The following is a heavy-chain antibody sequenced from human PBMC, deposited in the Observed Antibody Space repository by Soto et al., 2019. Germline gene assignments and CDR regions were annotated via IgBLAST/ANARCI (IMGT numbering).Heavy chain of an antibody. V-gene: IGHV3-15*01. CDR1: GFTFSNAW. J-gene: IGHJ6*02. D-gene: IGHD3-16*01. CDR2: IKSKTDGGTT. CDR3: TTVFLPHDLTYYYYYGMDV. Sequence: PGGSLRLSCAASGFTFSNAWMSWVRQAPGKGLEWVGRIKSKTDGGTTDYAAPVKGRFTISRDDSKNTLYLQMNSLKTEDTAVYYCTTVFLPHDLTYYYYYGMDVWGQGTTVTVSS.